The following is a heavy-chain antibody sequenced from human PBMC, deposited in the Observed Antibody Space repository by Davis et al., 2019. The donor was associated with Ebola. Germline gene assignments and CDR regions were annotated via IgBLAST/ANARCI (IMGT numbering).Heavy chain of an antibody. CDR3: ARDSRWLVPGTYYYYGMDV. Sequence: MPSETLSLTCTVSGGSISSYYWSWIRQPPGKGLEWIGYIYYSGSTNYNPSLKSRVTISVDTSKNHFSQKLSSVTAADTAVYYCARDSRWLVPGTYYYYGMDVWGQGTTVTVSS. J-gene: IGHJ6*02. CDR1: GGSISSYY. D-gene: IGHD6-19*01. V-gene: IGHV4-59*01. CDR2: IYYSGST.